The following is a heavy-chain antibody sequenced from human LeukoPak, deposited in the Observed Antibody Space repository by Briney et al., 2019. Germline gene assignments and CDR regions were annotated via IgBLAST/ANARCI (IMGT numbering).Heavy chain of an antibody. CDR1: GGSISSGSYY. V-gene: IGHV4-61*02. J-gene: IGHJ1*01. CDR2: IYTSGST. CDR3: ARRPSPGYFQH. Sequence: SQTLSLTCTVSGGSISSGSYYWSWIRQPAGKGLEWIGRIYTSGSTNYNPSLKSRVTISVDTSKNQFSLKLSSVTAADTAVYYCARRPSPGYFQHWGQGTLVTVSS. D-gene: IGHD2-2*01.